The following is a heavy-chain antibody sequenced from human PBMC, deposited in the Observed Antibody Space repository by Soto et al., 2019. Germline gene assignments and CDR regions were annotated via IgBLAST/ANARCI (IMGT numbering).Heavy chain of an antibody. J-gene: IGHJ5*02. D-gene: IGHD3-10*01. Sequence: SETLSLTCTVYGGSISSSSYYWGWIRQPPGKGLEWIGSIYYSGSTYYNPSLKSRVTISVDTSKNQFSLKLSSVTAADTAVYYCARWGRYYGSGSSGWFDPWGQGTLVTVSS. V-gene: IGHV4-39*01. CDR1: GGSISSSSYY. CDR3: ARWGRYYGSGSSGWFDP. CDR2: IYYSGST.